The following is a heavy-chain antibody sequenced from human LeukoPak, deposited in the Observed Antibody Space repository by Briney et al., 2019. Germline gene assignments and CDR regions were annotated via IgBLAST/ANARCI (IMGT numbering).Heavy chain of an antibody. V-gene: IGHV1-69*06. CDR3: ARSSWVTILANWFDP. D-gene: IGHD3-3*01. CDR1: GGTFSSYT. J-gene: IGHJ5*02. Sequence: GASVKVSCKASGGTFSSYTISWVRQAPGQGLEWMGGIIPLFGTPDYAQKFQDRLTITADKSTSTAYMELSSLRSEDTAVYYCARSSWVTILANWFDPWGQGTLVTVSS. CDR2: IIPLFGTP.